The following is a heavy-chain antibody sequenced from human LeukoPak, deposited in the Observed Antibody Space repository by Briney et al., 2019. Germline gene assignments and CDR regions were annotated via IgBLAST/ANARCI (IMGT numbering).Heavy chain of an antibody. CDR3: ARILPNDAFDI. J-gene: IGHJ3*02. Sequence: PSETLSLTCTVSGGSISSSSYYWGWIRQPPGKGLEWIGSIYYSGSTYYNPSLKSRVTISVDTSKNQFSLKLSSVTAADTAVYYCARILPNDAFDIWGQGTMVTVSS. CDR2: IYYSGST. CDR1: GGSISSSSYY. V-gene: IGHV4-39*07.